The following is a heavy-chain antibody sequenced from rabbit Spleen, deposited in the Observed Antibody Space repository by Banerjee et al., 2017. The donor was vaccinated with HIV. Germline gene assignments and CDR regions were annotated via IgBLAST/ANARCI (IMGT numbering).Heavy chain of an antibody. CDR1: GFSFSDRDV. D-gene: IGHD1-1*01. V-gene: IGHV1S45*01. J-gene: IGHJ4*01. CDR3: ARDLVAVIGWNFNL. CDR2: INASTGKP. Sequence: QEQLVESGGGLVKPEGSLTLTCKASGFSFSDRDVMCWVRQAPGKGLEWIACINASTGKPVYATWASGRFTISRTSSTTVTLRMTSLTAADTATYFCARDLVAVIGWNFNLWGPGTLVTVS.